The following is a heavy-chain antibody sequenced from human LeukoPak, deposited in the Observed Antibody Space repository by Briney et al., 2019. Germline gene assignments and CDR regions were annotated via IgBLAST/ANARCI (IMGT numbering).Heavy chain of an antibody. V-gene: IGHV3-66*01. D-gene: IGHD5-12*01. Sequence: GESLRLSCAASGFTVSNSYMSWVRQAPGKGLEWVSVIYSGGSTYYADSVKGRFTVSRDNSKNTLSLQMNSLRAEDTAVYYCARDREGGYEHLDYWGQGTLVTVSS. CDR2: IYSGGST. CDR1: GFTVSNSY. CDR3: ARDREGGYEHLDY. J-gene: IGHJ4*02.